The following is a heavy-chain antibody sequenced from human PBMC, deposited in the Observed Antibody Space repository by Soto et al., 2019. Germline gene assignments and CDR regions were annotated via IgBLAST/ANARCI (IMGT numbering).Heavy chain of an antibody. Sequence: QVQLVESGGGVVQPGRSLRLSCAASGLTFSAAGMHWVRQAPGKGLEWVAFIANDGRSESYADSVKGRFPISRDNSQNRLYLQMNGLRAEDTAVYYCAKDKGRTAIDYWGQGTLVSVSS. CDR2: IANDGRSE. CDR3: AKDKGRTAIDY. V-gene: IGHV3-30*18. J-gene: IGHJ4*02. CDR1: GLTFSAAG.